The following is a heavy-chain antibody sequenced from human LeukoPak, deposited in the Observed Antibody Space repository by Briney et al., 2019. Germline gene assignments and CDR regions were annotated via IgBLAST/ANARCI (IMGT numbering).Heavy chain of an antibody. J-gene: IGHJ4*02. V-gene: IGHV4-59*01. D-gene: IGHD3-22*01. CDR3: ARGFRGYDSSGYYFGFDY. Sequence: SETLSLTCTVSGGSISSYYWSWIRQPPGKGLEWIGYIYYSGSTNYNPSLKTRVTISVDTSKNQFSLKLSSVTAADTAVYYCARGFRGYDSSGYYFGFDYWGQGTLVTVSS. CDR1: GGSISSYY. CDR2: IYYSGST.